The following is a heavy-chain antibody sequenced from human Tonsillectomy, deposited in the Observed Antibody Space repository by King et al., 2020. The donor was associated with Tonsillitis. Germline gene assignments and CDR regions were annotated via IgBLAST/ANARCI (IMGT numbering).Heavy chain of an antibody. J-gene: IGHJ5*02. Sequence: VQLVESGGGVVQPGGSLRLSCAASGFTFSSYGMHWVRQAPGKGLEWVAFIWYDGSNKYYADSVKGRFTISRDNSKNTLYLQMNSLRAEDTAVYYCAKPYSRAWGNWFDPWGQGTLVTVSS. D-gene: IGHD6-25*01. V-gene: IGHV3-30*02. CDR2: IWYDGSNK. CDR1: GFTFSSYG. CDR3: AKPYSRAWGNWFDP.